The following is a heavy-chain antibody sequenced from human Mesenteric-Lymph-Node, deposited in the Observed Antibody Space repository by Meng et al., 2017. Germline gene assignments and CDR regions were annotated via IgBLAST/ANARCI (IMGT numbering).Heavy chain of an antibody. V-gene: IGHV6-1*01. CDR1: GDSISSNTAA. D-gene: IGHD5-18*01. Sequence: SCAISGDSISSNTAAWHWIRQYPSKGLEWLGRTYYTYKWYNEYALSVKSRITISPDTSKNQFSLQLTAVTPEDTAVYYCERRGRYVDTPTLADWFDPWGQGIVVTVSS. J-gene: IGHJ5*02. CDR2: TYYTYKWYN. CDR3: ERRGRYVDTPTLADWFDP.